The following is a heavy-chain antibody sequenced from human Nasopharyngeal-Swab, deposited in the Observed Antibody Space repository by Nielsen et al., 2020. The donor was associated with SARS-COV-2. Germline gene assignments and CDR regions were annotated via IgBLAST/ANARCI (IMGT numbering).Heavy chain of an antibody. D-gene: IGHD5-18*01. CDR2: IYYSGST. Sequence: SETLSLTCTVSGGSINSYYWSWVRQHPGKGLEWIGYIYYSGSTNYNPSLKSRVTISVDTSKNQFSLKVRSVTAADTAVYYCARVATGMGFYYYYGMDVWGPGTTVTVSS. V-gene: IGHV4-59*13. CDR1: GGSINSYY. J-gene: IGHJ6*02. CDR3: ARVATGMGFYYYYGMDV.